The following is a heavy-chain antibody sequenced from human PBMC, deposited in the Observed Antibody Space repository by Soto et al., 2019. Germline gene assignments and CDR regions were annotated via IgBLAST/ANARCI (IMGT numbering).Heavy chain of an antibody. Sequence: GXSVKVSCKASGGPFISYAIIWVRQAPGQGLEWMGGIIPIFGTANYAQKFQGRVTITADESTSTAYMELSSLRSEDTAVYYCARKSVTVTTHYYYYYGMDVWAQGTTVTVSS. CDR2: IIPIFGTA. J-gene: IGHJ6*02. CDR1: GGPFISYA. CDR3: ARKSVTVTTHYYYYYGMDV. V-gene: IGHV1-69*01. D-gene: IGHD4-17*01.